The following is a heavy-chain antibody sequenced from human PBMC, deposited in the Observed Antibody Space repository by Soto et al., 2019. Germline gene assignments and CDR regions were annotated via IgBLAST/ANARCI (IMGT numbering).Heavy chain of an antibody. D-gene: IGHD3-22*01. Sequence: GGSLRLSCAASGFTFSDYYMSWIRQAPGKGLEWVSYISSSGDIIYYADSVKGRFTISRDNAKNSLYLQLNSLRAEDTAVYYCARGLGYYASDGYFDYWGQGTVVTVSS. CDR3: ARGLGYYASDGYFDY. CDR1: GFTFSDYY. J-gene: IGHJ4*02. V-gene: IGHV3-11*01. CDR2: ISSSGDII.